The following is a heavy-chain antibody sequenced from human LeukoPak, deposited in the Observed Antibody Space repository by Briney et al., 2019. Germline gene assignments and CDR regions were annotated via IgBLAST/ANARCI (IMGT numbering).Heavy chain of an antibody. D-gene: IGHD4-11*01. CDR2: INNVGSHI. V-gene: IGHV3-21*01. CDR3: TRDPTQYLRYGYFDY. CDR1: GFTFSSSA. J-gene: IGHJ4*02. Sequence: NSGGSLRLSCAASGFTFSSSAMNWVRQAPGKGLEWVSSINNVGSHIYYAGSVRGRFTISRDDAKNSLYLQMSSLRAEDTAVYYCTRDPTQYLRYGYFDYWGQGTLVTVSP.